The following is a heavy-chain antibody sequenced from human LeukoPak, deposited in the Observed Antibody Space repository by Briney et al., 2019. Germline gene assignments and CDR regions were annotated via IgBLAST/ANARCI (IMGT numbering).Heavy chain of an antibody. CDR1: GFTFSIYE. CDR3: ASSQVGYFDY. V-gene: IGHV3-48*03. Sequence: SGGSLRLSRAASGFTFSIYEMNWVRQAPGKGLEWVSYISSSGSTIYYADSVKGRFTISRDNAKNSLYLQMNSLRAEDTAVYYCASSQVGYFDYWGQGTLATVSS. D-gene: IGHD2-2*01. CDR2: ISSSGSTI. J-gene: IGHJ4*02.